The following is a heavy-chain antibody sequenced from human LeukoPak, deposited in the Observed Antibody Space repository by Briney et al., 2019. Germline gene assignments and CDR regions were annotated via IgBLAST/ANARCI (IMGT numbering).Heavy chain of an antibody. CDR2: TYSGGTT. CDR1: GFTVSSNY. V-gene: IGHV3-53*01. Sequence: GSLILSCAASGFTVSSNYMSSGSQAPGKGLEWVSVTYSGGTTYYADSVKGRFTISRDNSKNTVYLQMNSLRAEDTAVYYCATKRGYNYGLDYWGQGTLVTVSS. CDR3: ATKRGYNYGLDY. D-gene: IGHD5-18*01. J-gene: IGHJ4*02.